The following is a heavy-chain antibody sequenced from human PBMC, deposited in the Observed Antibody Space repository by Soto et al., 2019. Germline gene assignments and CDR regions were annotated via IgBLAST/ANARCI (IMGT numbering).Heavy chain of an antibody. Sequence: SETLSLTCAVYGGSFSGYYWSWIRQPPGKGLEWIGEINHSGSTNYNPSLKSRVTISVDTSKNQFSLKLSSVTAADTAVYYCATLAEDIVVVPAAISHDYWGQGTLVTVSS. D-gene: IGHD2-2*01. J-gene: IGHJ4*02. V-gene: IGHV4-34*01. CDR2: INHSGST. CDR1: GGSFSGYY. CDR3: ATLAEDIVVVPAAISHDY.